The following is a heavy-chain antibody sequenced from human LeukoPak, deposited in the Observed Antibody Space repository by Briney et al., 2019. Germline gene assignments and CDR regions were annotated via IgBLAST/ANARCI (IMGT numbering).Heavy chain of an antibody. J-gene: IGHJ4*02. CDR1: GFTFDDYG. V-gene: IGHV3-20*04. CDR3: ARVRVFDGDYGRALDY. CDR2: INWNGGST. D-gene: IGHD4-17*01. Sequence: GGSLRLSCAASGFTFDDYGMSWVRQAPGKGLEWVSGINWNGGSTGYADSVKGRFTISRDNAKNSLYLQMNSLRAEDTALYYCARVRVFDGDYGRALDYWGQGTLVTVSS.